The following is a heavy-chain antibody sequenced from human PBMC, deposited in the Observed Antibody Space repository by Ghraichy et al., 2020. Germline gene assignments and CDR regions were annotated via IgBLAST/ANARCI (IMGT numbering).Heavy chain of an antibody. D-gene: IGHD3-22*01. CDR3: ARADRSSGPFDY. J-gene: IGHJ4*02. CDR1: GFTFSSYS. CDR2: ISSSSSYI. Sequence: GGSLRLSCAASGFTFSSYSMNWVRQAPGKGLEWVSSISSSSSYIYYADSVKGRFTISRDNAKNSLYLQMNSLRAEDTAVYYCARADRSSGPFDYWGQGTLVTVSS. V-gene: IGHV3-21*01.